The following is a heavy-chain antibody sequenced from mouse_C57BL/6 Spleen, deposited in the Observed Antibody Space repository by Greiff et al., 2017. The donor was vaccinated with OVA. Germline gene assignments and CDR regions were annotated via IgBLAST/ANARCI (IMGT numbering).Heavy chain of an antibody. J-gene: IGHJ2*01. V-gene: IGHV1-39*01. CDR3: ARSDGSHGFFDY. CDR2: INPNYGTT. CDR1: GYSFTDYN. D-gene: IGHD1-1*01. Sequence: VHVKQSGPELVKPGASVKISCKASGYSFTDYNMNWVKQSNGKSLEWIGVINPNYGTTSYNQKFKGKATLTVDQSSSTAYMQLNSLTSEDSAVYYCARSDGSHGFFDYWGQGTTLTVSS.